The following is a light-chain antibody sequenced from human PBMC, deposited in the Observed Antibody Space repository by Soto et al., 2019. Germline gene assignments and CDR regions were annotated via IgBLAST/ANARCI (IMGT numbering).Light chain of an antibody. Sequence: EIVMTQSPATLSVSPGARATLSCSASQSVSSNLAWYQQKPGQAPRLLIYGASTRATGIPARFSGSGSGTEFTLTISSLQSEDFAVYYCQQYNNWPPTFGQGTKVEIK. CDR3: QQYNNWPPT. J-gene: IGKJ1*01. CDR2: GAS. V-gene: IGKV3-15*01. CDR1: QSVSSN.